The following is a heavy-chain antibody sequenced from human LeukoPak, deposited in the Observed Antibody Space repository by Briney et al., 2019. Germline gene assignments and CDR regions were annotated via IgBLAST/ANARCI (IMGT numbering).Heavy chain of an antibody. Sequence: GGSLRLSCAASGFTFSSYGMHWVRQAPGKGLEWVAFIRYDGSNKYYADSVKGRFTISRDNSKNTLYLQMNSLRAEDTAVYYCARGPFSSSWSEFDYWGQGTLVTVSS. V-gene: IGHV3-30*02. CDR3: ARGPFSSSWSEFDY. D-gene: IGHD6-13*01. CDR1: GFTFSSYG. J-gene: IGHJ4*02. CDR2: IRYDGSNK.